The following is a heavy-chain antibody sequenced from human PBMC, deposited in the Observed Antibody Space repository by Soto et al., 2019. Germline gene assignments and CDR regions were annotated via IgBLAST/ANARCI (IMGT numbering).Heavy chain of an antibody. V-gene: IGHV1-8*01. CDR3: ARENGDFDY. CDR2: LTPNNGDT. D-gene: IGHD4-17*01. J-gene: IGHJ4*02. CDR1: GYTFTNYD. Sequence: QVQLVQSGVEVKKPGASVKLSCKAAGYTFTNYDINWVRQASGQGLEWMGWLTPNNGDTGIAQKFRGRLTMTRNTSISTAYMELSSLRSEDSAVYYCARENGDFDYWGQGSQVTVSS.